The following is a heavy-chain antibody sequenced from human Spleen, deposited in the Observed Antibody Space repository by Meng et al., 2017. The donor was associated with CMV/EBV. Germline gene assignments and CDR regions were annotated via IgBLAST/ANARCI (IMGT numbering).Heavy chain of an antibody. CDR2: ISSSGSTI. CDR3: ARSISSSSRGFDY. J-gene: IGHJ4*02. CDR1: GFTFSDYY. V-gene: IGHV3-11*04. Sequence: GESLKISCAASGFTFSDYYMSWIRQASGKGLEWVSYISSSGSTIYYADSVKGRFTISRDNAKNSLYLQMNSLRAEDTAVYYCARSISSSSRGFDYWGQGTLVTVSS. D-gene: IGHD6-13*01.